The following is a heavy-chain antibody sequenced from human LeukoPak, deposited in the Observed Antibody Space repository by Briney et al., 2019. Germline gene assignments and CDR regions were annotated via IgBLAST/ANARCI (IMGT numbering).Heavy chain of an antibody. CDR1: GFSFSSKA. V-gene: IGHV3-23*01. CDR2: IINSGGST. J-gene: IGHJ4*02. CDR3: AKDIYGDYGGLDY. Sequence: PGGSLRLFCAPSGFSFSSKAMSWVRQAPGKGLEWVSAIINSGGSTYYADSVKGRFTISRDNSKNTLYLQMNSLRAEDTALYYCAKDIYGDYGGLDYWGQGTLVTVSS. D-gene: IGHD4-17*01.